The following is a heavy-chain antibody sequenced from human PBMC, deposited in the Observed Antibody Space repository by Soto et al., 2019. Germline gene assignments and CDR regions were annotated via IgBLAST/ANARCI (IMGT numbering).Heavy chain of an antibody. CDR2: INAGNGNT. Sequence: ASVKVSCKASGYTFTSYAMHWVRQAPGQRLEWMGWINAGNGNTKYSQKFQGRVTITRDTSASTAYMELSSLRSEDTAVYYCARATTVTTILDYWGQGTLVTAPQ. D-gene: IGHD4-17*01. CDR3: ARATTVTTILDY. V-gene: IGHV1-3*01. J-gene: IGHJ4*02. CDR1: GYTFTSYA.